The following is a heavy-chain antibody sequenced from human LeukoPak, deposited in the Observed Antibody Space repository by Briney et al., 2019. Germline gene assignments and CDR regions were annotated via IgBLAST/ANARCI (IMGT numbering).Heavy chain of an antibody. D-gene: IGHD3-22*01. CDR2: INPNSGGA. V-gene: IGHV1-2*02. J-gene: IGHJ3*02. Sequence: ASVKVSCKASGYTFTGYYMHWVRQAPGQGLEWMGWINPNSGGANYAQKFQGRVTMTRDTSISTAYMELSRLRSDDTAVYYCASDYYDSSGYYTDAFDIWGQGTMVTVSS. CDR1: GYTFTGYY. CDR3: ASDYYDSSGYYTDAFDI.